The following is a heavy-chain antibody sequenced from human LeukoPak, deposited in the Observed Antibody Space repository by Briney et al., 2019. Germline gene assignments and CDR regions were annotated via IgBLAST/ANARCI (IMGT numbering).Heavy chain of an antibody. CDR1: GDSIINNY. J-gene: IGHJ5*02. CDR2: IFSSGST. Sequence: SDTLSLTCTVSGDSIINNYWAWIRQPAGKGPEWIGRIFSSGSTDYNRSLKSRVTISVDKSKNQISLKLTSVTAADTAVYYCARGVGAYNWFDPWGQGTLVTDSS. D-gene: IGHD1-26*01. V-gene: IGHV4-4*07. CDR3: ARGVGAYNWFDP.